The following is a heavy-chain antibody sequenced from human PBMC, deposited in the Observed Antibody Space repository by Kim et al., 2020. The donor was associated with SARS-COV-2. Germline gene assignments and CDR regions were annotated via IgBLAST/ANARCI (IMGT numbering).Heavy chain of an antibody. CDR2: ISSNGGST. V-gene: IGHV3-64D*09. CDR3: VKDHQTWINDYGMDV. Sequence: GGSLRLSCSASGFTFSSYAMHWVRQAPGKGLEYVSAISSNGGSTYYADSVKGRFTISRDNSKNTLYLQMSSLRAEDTAVYYCVKDHQTWINDYGMDVWGQGTTVTVSS. D-gene: IGHD5-12*01. CDR1: GFTFSSYA. J-gene: IGHJ6*02.